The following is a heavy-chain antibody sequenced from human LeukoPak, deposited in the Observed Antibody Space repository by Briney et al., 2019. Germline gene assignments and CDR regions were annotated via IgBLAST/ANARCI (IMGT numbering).Heavy chain of an antibody. D-gene: IGHD6-13*01. CDR1: GYTFTIYG. CDR2: IIPIFGTA. V-gene: IGHV1-69*13. Sequence: SVKVSCRASGYTFTIYGISWVRQAPGQGLEWMGGIIPIFGTANYAQKFQGRVTITADESTSTAYMELSSLRSEDTAVYYCARGVSSSRYYYYYYMDVWGKGTTVTISS. J-gene: IGHJ6*03. CDR3: ARGVSSSRYYYYYYMDV.